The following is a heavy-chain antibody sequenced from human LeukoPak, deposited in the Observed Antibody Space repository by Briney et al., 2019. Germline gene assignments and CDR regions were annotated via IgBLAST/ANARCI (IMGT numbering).Heavy chain of an antibody. Sequence: GGSLRLSCAASGFTFSSYGIHWVRQTPDKGLEWLAVISFDGTTKYYADSVKGRFTISRDNSKNTVFLQMNSLRFEDTALYFCARRWDSSGPIDYWGQGTLVSVSS. J-gene: IGHJ4*01. V-gene: IGHV3-30*19. CDR3: ARRWDSSGPIDY. CDR1: GFTFSSYG. D-gene: IGHD3-22*01. CDR2: ISFDGTTK.